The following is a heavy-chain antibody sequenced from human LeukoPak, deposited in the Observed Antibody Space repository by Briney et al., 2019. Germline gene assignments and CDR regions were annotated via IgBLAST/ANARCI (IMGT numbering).Heavy chain of an antibody. Sequence: SETLSLTCTVSGGPISSSSYYWGRIPQPPGKGLEWVGSIYYSGSTYYNPSLKSRVTISVDTSKNQFSLKLSSVTAADTAVYYCARHATTIGGFDYWGQGTLVTVSS. D-gene: IGHD3-22*01. CDR3: ARHATTIGGFDY. CDR2: IYYSGST. J-gene: IGHJ4*02. CDR1: GGPISSSSYY. V-gene: IGHV4-39*01.